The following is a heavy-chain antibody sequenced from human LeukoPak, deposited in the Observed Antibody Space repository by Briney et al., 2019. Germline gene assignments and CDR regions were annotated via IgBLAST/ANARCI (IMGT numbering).Heavy chain of an antibody. J-gene: IGHJ4*02. CDR1: GFTFGGFA. CDR2: ILAGGSNT. V-gene: IGHV3-23*01. CDR3: AREIITPIWSGYYKGGYFDY. Sequence: GGSLRLSCAASGFTFGGFAMAWVRQTPGKGLEWVSGILAGGSNTYYIDSVKSRFTISRDNSKNTLYLQMNSLRAEDTAVYYCAREIITPIWSGYYKGGYFDYWGQGTLVTVSS. D-gene: IGHD3-3*01.